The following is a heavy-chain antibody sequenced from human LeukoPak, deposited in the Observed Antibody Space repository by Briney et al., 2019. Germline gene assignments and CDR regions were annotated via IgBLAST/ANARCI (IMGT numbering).Heavy chain of an antibody. CDR1: GFTFSSYA. J-gene: IGHJ4*02. V-gene: IGHV3-30-3*01. Sequence: GGSLRLSCAASGFTFSSYAMHWVRQAPGKGLEWVAVISYDGSNKYYADSVKGRFTISRDNSKNTLYLQMNSLRAEDTAVYYCARDSYCGGDCYPDFDYWGQGTLVTVSS. CDR3: ARDSYCGGDCYPDFDY. CDR2: ISYDGSNK. D-gene: IGHD2-21*02.